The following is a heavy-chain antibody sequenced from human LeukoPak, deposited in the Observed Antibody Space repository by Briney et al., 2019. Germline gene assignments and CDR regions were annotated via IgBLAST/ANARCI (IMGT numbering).Heavy chain of an antibody. J-gene: IGHJ4*02. CDR1: GGSFSGYY. D-gene: IGHD1-14*01. Sequence: KPSETLSLTCAVYGGSFSGYYWSWIRQPPGKGLEWIGEISHSGSTNYNPSLKSRVTISLDTSKNQFSLKMSSVTAANTAVYYCARDFREPFDYWGQGTLVTVSS. CDR2: ISHSGST. V-gene: IGHV4-34*01. CDR3: ARDFREPFDY.